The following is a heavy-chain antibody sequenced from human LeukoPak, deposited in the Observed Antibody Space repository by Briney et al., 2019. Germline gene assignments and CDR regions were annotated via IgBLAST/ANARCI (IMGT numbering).Heavy chain of an antibody. CDR3: AREGEDIVVVPAAIYYYYYMDV. D-gene: IGHD2-2*01. Sequence: GGSLRLSCAASGFTFSSYWMHWVRQAPGKGLVWVSRINSDGSSTSYADSVKGRFTISRDNAKNTLYLQMNSLRAEDTAVYYCAREGEDIVVVPAAIYYYYYMDVWGKGTTVTISS. V-gene: IGHV3-74*01. J-gene: IGHJ6*03. CDR2: INSDGSST. CDR1: GFTFSSYW.